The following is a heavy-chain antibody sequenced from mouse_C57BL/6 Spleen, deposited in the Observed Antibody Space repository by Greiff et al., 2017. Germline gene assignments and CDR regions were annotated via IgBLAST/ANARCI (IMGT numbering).Heavy chain of an antibody. Sequence: QVQLQQPGAELVKPGASVKMSCKASGYTFTSYWITWVKQRPGQGLEWIGDIYPGSGSTNYNEKFKSKATLAVDTSSSTAYMQRSSLTSEDSAVYYGARKDYSNYGGWFAYWGQGTLVTVSA. V-gene: IGHV1-55*01. J-gene: IGHJ3*01. D-gene: IGHD2-5*01. CDR1: GYTFTSYW. CDR3: ARKDYSNYGGWFAY. CDR2: IYPGSGST.